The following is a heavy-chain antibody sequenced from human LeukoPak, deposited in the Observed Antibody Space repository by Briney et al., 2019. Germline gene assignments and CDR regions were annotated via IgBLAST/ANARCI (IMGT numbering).Heavy chain of an antibody. D-gene: IGHD6-6*01. CDR2: ITGSGGST. CDR3: AKGSAAARPYYFDY. J-gene: IGHJ4*02. CDR1: RFIFDYYA. Sequence: PGGSLRLSCAASRFIFDYYAMSWVRQAQGKGLEWVSAITGSGGSTYYADSVKGRFTVSRDNSKNTLYLQMNSLRAEDTAVYYCAKGSAAARPYYFDYWGQGTLVTVSS. V-gene: IGHV3-23*01.